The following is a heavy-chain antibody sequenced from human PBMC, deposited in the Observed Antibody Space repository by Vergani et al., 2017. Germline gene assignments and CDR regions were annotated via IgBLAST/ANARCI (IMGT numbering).Heavy chain of an antibody. CDR3: VSQPTYCSSTSCYVDY. CDR2: ITPIFGTA. V-gene: IGHV1-69*01. J-gene: IGHJ4*02. D-gene: IGHD2-2*01. CDR1: GGTFSSYA. Sequence: QVQLVQSGAEVKKPGSSVKVSCKASGGTFSSYAISWVRQAPGQGLEWMGGITPIFGTANYAQKFQGRVTITADDSTSTAYMELSSLRSEDTALYSCVSQPTYCSSTSCYVDYWGQGTLVTVSS.